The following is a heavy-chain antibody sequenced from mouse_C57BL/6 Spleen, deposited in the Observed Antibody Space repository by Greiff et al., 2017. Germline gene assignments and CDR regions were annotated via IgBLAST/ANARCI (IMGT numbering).Heavy chain of an antibody. V-gene: IGHV1-52*01. D-gene: IGHD1-1*01. CDR3: AREGYYYGSSSYFDV. J-gene: IGHJ1*03. CDR1: GYTFTSYW. CDR2: IDPSDSET. Sequence: QVQLQQPGAELVRPGSSVKLSCKASGYTFTSYWMHWVKQRPIQGLEWIGNIDPSDSETHYNQKFKDKATLTVDKSSSTAYMQLSSLTSEDSAVYYCAREGYYYGSSSYFDVWGTGTTVTVSS.